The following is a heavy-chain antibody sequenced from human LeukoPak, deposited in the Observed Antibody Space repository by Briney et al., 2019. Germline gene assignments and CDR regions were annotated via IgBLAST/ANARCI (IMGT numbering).Heavy chain of an antibody. CDR3: ARAEAVTMVRGVITEYNWFDP. CDR1: GGTFSSYA. D-gene: IGHD3-10*01. J-gene: IGHJ5*02. Sequence: SVKVSCKASGGTFSSYAISWVRQAPGQGLEWMGGIILIFGTANYAQKFQGRVTITADESTSTAYMELSSLRSEDTAVYYCARAEAVTMVRGVITEYNWFDPWGQGTLVAVSS. CDR2: IILIFGTA. V-gene: IGHV1-69*01.